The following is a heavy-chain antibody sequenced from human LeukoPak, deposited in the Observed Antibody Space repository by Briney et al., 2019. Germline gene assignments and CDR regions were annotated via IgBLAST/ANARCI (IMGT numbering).Heavy chain of an antibody. V-gene: IGHV3-23*01. CDR2: ISGSGGST. CDR1: GFTFSSYA. CDR3: AKDRSCTGSSCNVGS. D-gene: IGHD2-2*01. Sequence: KSGGSLRLSCAASGFTFSSYAMSWVRQAPGKGLEWVSAISGSGGSTYYADSVKGRFTISRDNSKNTLFLQMNSLRAEDTAVYYCAKDRSCTGSSCNVGSWGQGTMVTVSS. J-gene: IGHJ3*01.